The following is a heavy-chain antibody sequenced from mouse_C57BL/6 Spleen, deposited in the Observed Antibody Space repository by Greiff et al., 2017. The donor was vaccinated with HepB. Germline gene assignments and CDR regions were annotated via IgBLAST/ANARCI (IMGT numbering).Heavy chain of an antibody. Sequence: QVQLQQSGPELVKPGASVKISCKASGYAFSSSGMNWVKQRPGKGLEWIGRIYPGDGDTNYNGKFKGKATLTADKSSSTAYMQLSSLTSEDSAVYFCARDDYYGSSSSYAMDYWGQGTSVTVSS. V-gene: IGHV1-82*01. D-gene: IGHD1-1*01. CDR1: GYAFSSSG. CDR3: ARDDYYGSSSSYAMDY. CDR2: IYPGDGDT. J-gene: IGHJ4*01.